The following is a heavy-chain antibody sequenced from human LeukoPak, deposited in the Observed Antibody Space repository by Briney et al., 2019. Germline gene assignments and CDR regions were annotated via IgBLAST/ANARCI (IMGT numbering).Heavy chain of an antibody. V-gene: IGHV3-21*01. CDR1: GFTFSSYA. CDR2: ISSSSSYI. J-gene: IGHJ6*03. CDR3: ARDGLPNYYGSGSYYNAEDYYYYYMDV. Sequence: GGSLRLSCAAPGFTFSSYAMSWVRQAPGKGLEWVSSISSSSSYIYYADSVKGRFTISRDNAKNSLYLQMNSLRAEDTAVYYCARDGLPNYYGSGSYYNAEDYYYYYMDVWGKGTTVTVSS. D-gene: IGHD3-10*01.